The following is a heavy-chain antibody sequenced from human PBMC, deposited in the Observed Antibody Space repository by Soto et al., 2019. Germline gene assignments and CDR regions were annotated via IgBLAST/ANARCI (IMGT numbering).Heavy chain of an antibody. D-gene: IGHD6-6*01. CDR3: AKDLVTLAASWEDYYYMDV. CDR2: ISGSGGST. V-gene: IGHV3-23*01. CDR1: GFTFSSYA. Sequence: GGSLRLSCAASGFTFSSYAMSWVRQAPGKGLEWVSAISGSGGSTYYADSVKGRFTISRDNSKNTLYLQMNSLRAEDTAVYYCAKDLVTLAASWEDYYYMDVWGKGTTVTVSS. J-gene: IGHJ6*03.